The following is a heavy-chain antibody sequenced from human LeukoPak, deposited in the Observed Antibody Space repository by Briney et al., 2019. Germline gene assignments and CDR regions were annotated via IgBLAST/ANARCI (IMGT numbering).Heavy chain of an antibody. D-gene: IGHD1-26*01. V-gene: IGHV3-30*18. Sequence: GRSLRLSCAASGFTFSSYGMHWVRQAPGKGLEWVAVISYDGSNKYYADSVKGRSTISRDNSKNTLYLQMNSLRAEDTAVYYCAKESGSYYEKNPYYFDYWGQGTLVTVSS. CDR2: ISYDGSNK. CDR3: AKESGSYYEKNPYYFDY. CDR1: GFTFSSYG. J-gene: IGHJ4*02.